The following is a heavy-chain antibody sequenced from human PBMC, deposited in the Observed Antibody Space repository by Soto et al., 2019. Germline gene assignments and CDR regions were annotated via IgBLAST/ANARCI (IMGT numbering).Heavy chain of an antibody. CDR1: GFTFSNYE. CDR3: ARDVSGALDD. J-gene: IGHJ4*02. V-gene: IGHV3-64*02. Sequence: PGGSLRLSCAASGFTFSNYEMHWVRQAPGKGLEYVSGINQNGADTDYVESVKGRFTISRDNAKNSLFLQMNSLRAEDTALDYCARDVSGALDDWGQGTLVTVSS. D-gene: IGHD1-26*01. CDR2: INQNGADT.